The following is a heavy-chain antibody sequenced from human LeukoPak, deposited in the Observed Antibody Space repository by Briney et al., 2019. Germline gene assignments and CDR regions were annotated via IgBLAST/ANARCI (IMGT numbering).Heavy chain of an antibody. V-gene: IGHV3-74*01. CDR1: GFTFSSYW. Sequence: PGGSLGLSCAASGFTFSSYWMSWVRQAPGKGLMWVSQINSDGSATSCADPVKGRCTISRDNAKNMLYLEMNSLRVEDTAVYFCTRDHGLDVWGQGTTVTVSS. CDR3: TRDHGLDV. CDR2: INSDGSAT. J-gene: IGHJ6*02.